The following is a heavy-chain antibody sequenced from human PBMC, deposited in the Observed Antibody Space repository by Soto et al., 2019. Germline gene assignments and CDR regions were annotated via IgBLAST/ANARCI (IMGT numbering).Heavy chain of an antibody. CDR2: ISSSSSYI. CDR3: ARDGGAATITKYGMDV. J-gene: IGHJ6*02. V-gene: IGHV3-21*01. CDR1: GFTFSSYS. Sequence: EVQLVESGGGLVKPGGSLRLSCAASGFTFSSYSMNWVRQAPGKGLEWVSSISSSSSYIYYADSVKGRFTISRDNAKNSLYMQMNSLGAEDTAVYYCARDGGAATITKYGMDVWGQGTTVTVSS. D-gene: IGHD5-12*01.